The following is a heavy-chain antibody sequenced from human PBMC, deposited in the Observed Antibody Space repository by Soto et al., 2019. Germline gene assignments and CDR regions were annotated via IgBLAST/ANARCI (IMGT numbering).Heavy chain of an antibody. D-gene: IGHD6-19*01. Sequence: GESLKISCKGSGYSFTSYWISWVRQMPGKGLEWMGRIDPSDSYTNYSPSFQGHVTITADKSISTAYLQWSSLKASDTAMYYCARPPLPGIVVPGGYNYHDGLDVWGQGTPVTVSS. CDR3: ARPPLPGIVVPGGYNYHDGLDV. CDR1: GYSFTSYW. J-gene: IGHJ6*02. CDR2: IDPSDSYT. V-gene: IGHV5-10-1*01.